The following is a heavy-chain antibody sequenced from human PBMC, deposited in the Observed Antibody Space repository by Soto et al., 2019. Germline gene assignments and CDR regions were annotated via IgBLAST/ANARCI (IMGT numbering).Heavy chain of an antibody. Sequence: QVQLQESGPGLVKPSETLSLTCTVSGGSISSYYWSWIRQPPGKGLEWIGYIYYSGSTNYNPSLKSRVTISVDTSKNQFSLKLSSVTAADTAVYYCASTSGKSCGGDCYIGSSFAFDTWGQGTMVTVSS. J-gene: IGHJ3*02. CDR3: ASTSGKSCGGDCYIGSSFAFDT. CDR1: GGSISSYY. D-gene: IGHD2-21*01. V-gene: IGHV4-59*08. CDR2: IYYSGST.